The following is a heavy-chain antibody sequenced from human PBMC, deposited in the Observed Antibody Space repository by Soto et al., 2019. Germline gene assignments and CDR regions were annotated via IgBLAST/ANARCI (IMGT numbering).Heavy chain of an antibody. D-gene: IGHD3-10*01. V-gene: IGHV1-18*01. J-gene: IGHJ6*02. Sequence: QVQLVQSGAEVKKPGASVKVSCKASGYTFTSYGISWVRQAPGQGLEWMGWISAYNGNTNYAQKRQGRVTMTTDTSTSTAYMELRSLRSADTAVYYCAREGRFGSLYYYYHGMDVWGQGTTVTVSS. CDR3: AREGRFGSLYYYYHGMDV. CDR2: ISAYNGNT. CDR1: GYTFTSYG.